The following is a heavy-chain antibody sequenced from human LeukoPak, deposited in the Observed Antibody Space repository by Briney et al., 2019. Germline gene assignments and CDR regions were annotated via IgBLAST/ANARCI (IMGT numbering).Heavy chain of an antibody. V-gene: IGHV1-2*06. CDR2: INPNSGGT. CDR3: ACSSTSGNDAFDI. D-gene: IGHD2-2*01. CDR1: GYTFTGYY. J-gene: IGHJ3*02. Sequence: GASVKVSCKASGYTFTGYYMHWVRQAPGQGLEWMGRINPNSGGTNYAQKFQGRVTMTRDTSISTAYKELSRLRSDDTAVYYCACSSTSGNDAFDIWGQGTMVTVSS.